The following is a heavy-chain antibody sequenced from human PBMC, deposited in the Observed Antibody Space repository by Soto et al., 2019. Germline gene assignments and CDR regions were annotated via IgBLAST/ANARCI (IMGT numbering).Heavy chain of an antibody. CDR3: TTVGTIFGVVIRDYYYYGMDV. CDR2: IKSKTDGGTT. J-gene: IGHJ6*02. CDR1: GFTFSNAW. D-gene: IGHD3-3*01. Sequence: EVQLVESGGGLVKPGGSLRLSCAASGFTFSNAWMNWVRQAPGKGLEWVGRIKSKTDGGTTDYAAPVKGRFTISRDDSKNTLYLQMSSLKTEDTAVYYCTTVGTIFGVVIRDYYYYGMDVWGQGTTVTVSS. V-gene: IGHV3-15*07.